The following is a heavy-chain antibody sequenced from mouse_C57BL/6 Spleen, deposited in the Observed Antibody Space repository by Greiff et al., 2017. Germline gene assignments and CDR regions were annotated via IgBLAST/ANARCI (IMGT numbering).Heavy chain of an antibody. D-gene: IGHD1-1*01. Sequence: QVQLQQPGAELVKPGASVQMSCKASGYTFTSYWLTWVKPRPGQGLEWIGDLYPGSGSPNYNEKFKSKATLTVDTSSSTAYMQLSSLTSEDSAVYYCARNPLYYGSSYGYFDVWGTGTTVTVSS. CDR1: GYTFTSYW. J-gene: IGHJ1*03. CDR2: LYPGSGSP. V-gene: IGHV1-55*01. CDR3: ARNPLYYGSSYGYFDV.